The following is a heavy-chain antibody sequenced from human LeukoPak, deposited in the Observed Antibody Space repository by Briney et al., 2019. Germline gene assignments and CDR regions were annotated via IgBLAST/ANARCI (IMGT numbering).Heavy chain of an antibody. CDR2: IRNDGSNK. D-gene: IGHD6-13*01. CDR3: AKVAAAAFDY. J-gene: IGHJ4*02. V-gene: IGHV3-30*02. CDR1: GFTFSSYG. Sequence: QSGGPLRLSCAASGFTFSSYGMHWVRQAPGKGLEWGAFIRNDGSNKYYTDSVKGRFTISRDNSKNTLYLQMNSLRAEDRAVYYCAKVAAAAFDYWGQGTLVAVSS.